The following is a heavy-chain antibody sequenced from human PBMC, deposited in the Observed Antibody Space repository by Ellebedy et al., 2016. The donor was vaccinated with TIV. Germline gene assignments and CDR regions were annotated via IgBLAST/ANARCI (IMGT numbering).Heavy chain of an antibody. V-gene: IGHV3-23*01. CDR3: ARSGHMIVDNYFDF. D-gene: IGHD3-22*01. Sequence: GESLKISCAASGFTFSNYAMNWVRQAPGKGLEWVSGFSGSGGTTYYADSVKGRFTISRDNAKNSLFLQMNSLRAEDTAVYYCARSGHMIVDNYFDFWGQGTLVTVSS. J-gene: IGHJ4*02. CDR1: GFTFSNYA. CDR2: FSGSGGTT.